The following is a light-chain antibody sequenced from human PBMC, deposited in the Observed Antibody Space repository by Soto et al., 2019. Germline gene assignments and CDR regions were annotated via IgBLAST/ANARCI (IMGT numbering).Light chain of an antibody. CDR3: AVWDDTLSGPGV. CDR1: SSNIGYNY. V-gene: IGLV1-47*01. J-gene: IGLJ3*02. Sequence: QSVLTQPPSASGTPGQRVTISCSGSSSNIGYNYVYWYQQLPGTAPKLLIYRDYQRPSGVPDRFSGSKSGTSASLAISGLRSEDEADYYCAVWDDTLSGPGVFGGGTQLTVL. CDR2: RDY.